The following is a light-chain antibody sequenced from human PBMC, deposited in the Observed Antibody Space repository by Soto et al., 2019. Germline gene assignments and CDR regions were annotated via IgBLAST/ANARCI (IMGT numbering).Light chain of an antibody. CDR2: DVN. CDR1: SGDVGGSNS. Sequence: QAVVTQPASVSGSPGQSITISCTGTSGDVGGSNSVSWYQHHPGKAPKLMIYDVNNRPSGVSNRFSGSKSGNTASLTISGLQPDDEADYYCSSYTSVSTLVFGGGTKLTVL. V-gene: IGLV2-14*01. J-gene: IGLJ3*02. CDR3: SSYTSVSTLV.